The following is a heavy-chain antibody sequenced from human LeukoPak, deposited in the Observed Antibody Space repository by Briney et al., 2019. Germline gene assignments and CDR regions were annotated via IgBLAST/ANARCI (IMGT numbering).Heavy chain of an antibody. J-gene: IGHJ6*02. V-gene: IGHV3-23*01. CDR2: ISGSGGST. CDR1: GFTFSSYA. D-gene: IGHD4-17*01. CDR3: AKDVDYGDYVSHYYGMDV. Sequence: GGSLRLSCAASGFTFSSYAMSWVRQAPGKGLEWVSAISGSGGSTYYADSVKGRFTISRDNSKNTLYLQMNSLRAEDTAVYYCAKDVDYGDYVSHYYGMDVWGQGTTVTVSS.